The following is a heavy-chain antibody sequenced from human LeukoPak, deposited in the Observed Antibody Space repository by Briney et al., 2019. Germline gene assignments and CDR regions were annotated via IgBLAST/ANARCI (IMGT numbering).Heavy chain of an antibody. D-gene: IGHD2-15*01. CDR1: GFTFSSYS. V-gene: IGHV3-21*01. Sequence: PAGSLRLSCAASGFTFSSYSMNWVRQAPGKGLERVSSISSSSSYIYYADSVKGRFTISRDNAKNSLYLQMNSLRAEDTAVYYCARERVVAATVYSYYYYYMDVWGKGTTVTVSS. J-gene: IGHJ6*03. CDR2: ISSSSSYI. CDR3: ARERVVAATVYSYYYYYMDV.